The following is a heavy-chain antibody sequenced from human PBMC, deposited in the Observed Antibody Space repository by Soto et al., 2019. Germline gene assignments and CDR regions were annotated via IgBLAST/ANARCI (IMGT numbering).Heavy chain of an antibody. V-gene: IGHV1-58*02. CDR2: IVVGSGNT. CDR1: GFTFTSSA. CDR3: AAMGSRSSYYGMDV. D-gene: IGHD6-13*01. Sequence: VASVKVSCKASGFTFTSSAMQWVRQARGQRLEWIGWIVVGSGNTNYAQKFQERVTITRDMSTSTAYMELSSLRSEDTAVYYCAAMGSRSSYYGMDVWGQGTTVTVSS. J-gene: IGHJ6*02.